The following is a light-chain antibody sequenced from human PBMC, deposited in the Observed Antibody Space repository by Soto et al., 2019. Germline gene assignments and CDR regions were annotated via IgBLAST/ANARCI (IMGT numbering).Light chain of an antibody. J-gene: IGLJ2*01. CDR2: LNSDGSH. Sequence: QFVLTQSPSASASLGASVKLTCTLSSGHSSYAIAWHQQQPEKGPRYLLKLNSDGSHSKGDGIPDRFSGSSSGAERYLTISSLQSEDEADYYCQTWGTGILVFGGGTKLTVL. V-gene: IGLV4-69*01. CDR1: SGHSSYA. CDR3: QTWGTGILV.